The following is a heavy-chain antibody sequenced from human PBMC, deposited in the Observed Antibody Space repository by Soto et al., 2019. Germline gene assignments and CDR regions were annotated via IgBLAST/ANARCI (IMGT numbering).Heavy chain of an antibody. J-gene: IGHJ4*02. Sequence: PSETLSLTCTFSGGSISSYYWSWIRQPPGKGLEWIGYIYYSGSTNYNPSLKSRVTISVDTSKNQFSLKLSSVTAADTAVYYCEREMVRGVGSDYWGQGTLVTVSS. CDR2: IYYSGST. D-gene: IGHD3-10*01. CDR1: GGSISSYY. CDR3: EREMVRGVGSDY. V-gene: IGHV4-59*01.